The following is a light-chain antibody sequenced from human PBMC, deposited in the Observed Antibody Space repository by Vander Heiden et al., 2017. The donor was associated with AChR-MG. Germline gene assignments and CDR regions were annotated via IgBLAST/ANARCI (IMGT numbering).Light chain of an antibody. CDR2: DAS. J-gene: IGKJ2*01. Sequence: DIQMTQSPSSLSAVVGDRVTITCQASRDINKYLNWYQQKPGKAPRLLIHDASNLQTGVSSRFSGRGSGTDFSFTISSLQPEDVGTYYCQQYDIVPPMYTFGRGTKVEIK. CDR1: RDINKY. V-gene: IGKV1-33*01. CDR3: QQYDIVPPMYT.